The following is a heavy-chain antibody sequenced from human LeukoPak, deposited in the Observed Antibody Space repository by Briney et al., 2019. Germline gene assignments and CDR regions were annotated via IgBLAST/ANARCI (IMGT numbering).Heavy chain of an antibody. CDR2: LSGSGGST. CDR1: GFTFSYYA. J-gene: IGHJ4*02. Sequence: GGSLRLSCAASGFTFSYYAMSWVRQSPGRGLEWVSALSGSGGSTYYADSVKGRFTISRDNAKNSLYLQMNGLRDEDTAVYYCARDAGSGYFDYWGQGTLVTVSS. D-gene: IGHD6-19*01. V-gene: IGHV3-23*01. CDR3: ARDAGSGYFDY.